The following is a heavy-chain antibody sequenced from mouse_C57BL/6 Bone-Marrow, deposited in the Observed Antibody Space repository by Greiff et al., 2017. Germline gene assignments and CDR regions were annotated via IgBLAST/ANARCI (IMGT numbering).Heavy chain of an antibody. CDR1: GYTFTSYW. D-gene: IGHD1-1*01. CDR3: ARRGLYYSWFAY. CDR2: IYPGSGST. V-gene: IGHV1-55*01. J-gene: IGHJ3*01. Sequence: QVQLQQPGAELVKPGASVKMSCKASGYTFTSYWITWVKQRPGQGLEWIGDIYPGSGSTNYNEKFKSKATPTVDTSSSTAYMQLSSLTSEDSAVYYCARRGLYYSWFAYWGQGTLVTVSA.